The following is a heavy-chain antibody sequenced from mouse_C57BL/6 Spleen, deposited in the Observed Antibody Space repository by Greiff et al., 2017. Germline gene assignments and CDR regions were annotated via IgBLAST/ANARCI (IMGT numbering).Heavy chain of an antibody. CDR3: ARRDYDYDEGYAMDY. CDR1: GYTFTSYG. CDR2: IYPRSGNT. V-gene: IGHV1-81*01. Sequence: QVQLQQSGAELARPGASVKLSCKASGYTFTSYGISWVKQRTGQGLEWIGEIYPRSGNTYYNEKFKGKATLTADKSSSTAYMGLRSLKSEDSEVYFCARRDYDYDEGYAMDYWGQGTSVTVSS. D-gene: IGHD2-4*01. J-gene: IGHJ4*01.